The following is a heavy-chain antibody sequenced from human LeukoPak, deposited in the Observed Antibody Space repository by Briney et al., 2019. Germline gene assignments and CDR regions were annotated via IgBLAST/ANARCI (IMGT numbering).Heavy chain of an antibody. Sequence: GGSLRLSCAASGFTVSSNYMSWVRQAPGKGLEWVSVIHSDGSTYYADSVKGRFTISRDNSKNTLYLQMNSLRAEDTAVYYCARDVYCSGGSCYQHWGQGTLVTVSS. V-gene: IGHV3-53*01. CDR3: ARDVYCSGGSCYQH. CDR1: GFTVSSNY. J-gene: IGHJ1*01. CDR2: IHSDGST. D-gene: IGHD2-15*01.